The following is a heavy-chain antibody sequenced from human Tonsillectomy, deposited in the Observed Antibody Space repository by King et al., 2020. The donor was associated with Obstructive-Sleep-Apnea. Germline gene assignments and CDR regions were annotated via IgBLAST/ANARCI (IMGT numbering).Heavy chain of an antibody. J-gene: IGHJ3*02. V-gene: IGHV3-72*01. Sequence: VQLVESGGGLFQPGGSLRLSCVASGFTFTDHYMHWVRQAPGKGLEWVGRIRNKVKGYITQYATSVKGRFTISRDDSKTPLCLQMNSLETEDTAVYYCAREGLPATAILGAFDIWGQGTMVTVSS. CDR1: GFTFTDHY. CDR2: IRNKVKGYIT. CDR3: AREGLPATAILGAFDI. D-gene: IGHD2-21*02.